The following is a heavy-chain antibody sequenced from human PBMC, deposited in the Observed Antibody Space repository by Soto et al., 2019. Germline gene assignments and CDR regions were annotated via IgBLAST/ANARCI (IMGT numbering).Heavy chain of an antibody. Sequence: SETLSLTCTVSGASISSYYWSWIRQPPGKGLEWIGHIYYSGSTYYNPSLKSRVTMSVDTSKNQFSLNLSSVTAADTAVYFCARLGYCTSSTCSMWVLDYWGQGTLVTVSS. CDR1: GASISSYY. V-gene: IGHV4-59*01. CDR2: IYYSGST. CDR3: ARLGYCTSSTCSMWVLDY. D-gene: IGHD2-2*01. J-gene: IGHJ4*02.